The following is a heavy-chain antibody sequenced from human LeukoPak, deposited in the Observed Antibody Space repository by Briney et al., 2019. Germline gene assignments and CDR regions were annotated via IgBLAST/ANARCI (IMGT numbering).Heavy chain of an antibody. CDR2: ISYDGSNK. J-gene: IGHJ6*03. Sequence: GGSLRLSCAASGFSFSTYGMRWVRQAPGKGLEWVAVISYDGSNKYYADSVKGRFTISRDNSKNTLYLQMNSLRAEDTAVYYCAKEVVEYCSGGSCRTGYYYYMDVWGKGTTVTVSS. CDR1: GFSFSTYG. CDR3: AKEVVEYCSGGSCRTGYYYYMDV. V-gene: IGHV3-30*18. D-gene: IGHD2-15*01.